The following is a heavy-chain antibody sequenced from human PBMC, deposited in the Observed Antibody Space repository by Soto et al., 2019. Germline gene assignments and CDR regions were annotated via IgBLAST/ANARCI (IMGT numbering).Heavy chain of an antibody. D-gene: IGHD3-22*01. V-gene: IGHV3-33*01. CDR2: IWYDGSNK. J-gene: IGHJ4*02. Sequence: PGGSLRLSCAASGFTFSSYGMHWVRQAPGKGLEWVAVIWYDGSNKYYADSVKGRFTISRDNSKNTLYLQMNSLRAEDTAVYYCARDFDYYDSSGYVFAYWGQGTLVTVSS. CDR3: ARDFDYYDSSGYVFAY. CDR1: GFTFSSYG.